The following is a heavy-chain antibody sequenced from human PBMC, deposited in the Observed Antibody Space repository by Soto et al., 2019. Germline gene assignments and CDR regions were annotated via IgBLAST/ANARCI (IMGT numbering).Heavy chain of an antibody. D-gene: IGHD2-15*01. CDR3: ARDGHGGNGVDY. Sequence: QVQLVESGGGVVQPGRSLRLSCAASGFTFSSYGMHWVRQAPGKGLEWVAVIWYDGSNKYYADSVKGRFTISRDNSKNTLYLQMNSLRAEDTAVYYCARDGHGGNGVDYWGQGTLVTVSS. V-gene: IGHV3-33*01. J-gene: IGHJ4*02. CDR2: IWYDGSNK. CDR1: GFTFSSYG.